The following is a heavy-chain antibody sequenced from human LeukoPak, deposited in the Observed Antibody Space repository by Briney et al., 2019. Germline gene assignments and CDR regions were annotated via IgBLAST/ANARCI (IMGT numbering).Heavy chain of an antibody. CDR1: GFTFSSYA. V-gene: IGHV3-23*01. J-gene: IGHJ5*02. CDR2: ISSSSSST. CDR3: ARDAASGNNWFDP. Sequence: GGSLRLSCAASGFTFSSYAMSWVRQAPGKGLEWVSAISSSSSSTYYADSVKGRFTISRDNTKKSLYLLMDSLRAEDTAVYYCARDAASGNNWFDPWGQGTLVTVSS. D-gene: IGHD3-3*01.